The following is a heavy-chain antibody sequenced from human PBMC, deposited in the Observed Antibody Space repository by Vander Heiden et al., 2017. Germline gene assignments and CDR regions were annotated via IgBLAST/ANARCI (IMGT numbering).Heavy chain of an antibody. J-gene: IGHJ6*02. CDR1: GFTFSSYW. V-gene: IGHV3-7*01. Sequence: EVQLVESGGGLAQPGGSLRLSCAASGFTFSSYWMSWVRQAPGKGLEWVANIKQDGSEKYYVDSVKGRFTISRDNAKKSLYLQMNSLRAEDTAVYYCAREDIVATITSDYYYGMDVWGQGTTVTVSS. D-gene: IGHD5-12*01. CDR3: AREDIVATITSDYYYGMDV. CDR2: IKQDGSEK.